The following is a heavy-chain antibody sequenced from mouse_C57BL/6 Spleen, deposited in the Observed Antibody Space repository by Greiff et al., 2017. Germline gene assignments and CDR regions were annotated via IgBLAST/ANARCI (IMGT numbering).Heavy chain of an antibody. J-gene: IGHJ4*01. CDR3: ARVDSPLYAMDY. CDR2: IFPGSGST. CDR1: GYTFTDYY. Sequence: QVHVKQSGPELVKPGASVKISCKASGYTFTDYYINWVKQRPGQGLEWIGWIFPGSGSTYYNEKFKGKATLTVDKSSSTAYMLLSSLTSEDSAVYFCARVDSPLYAMDYWGQGTSVTVSS. D-gene: IGHD6-1*01. V-gene: IGHV1-75*01.